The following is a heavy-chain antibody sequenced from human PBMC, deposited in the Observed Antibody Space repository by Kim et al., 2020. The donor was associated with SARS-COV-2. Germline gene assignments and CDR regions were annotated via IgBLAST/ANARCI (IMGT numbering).Heavy chain of an antibody. Sequence: ASVKVSCKASGYTFTSYGISWVRQAPGQGLEWMGWISAYNGNTNYAQKLQGRVTMTTDTSTSTAYMELRSLRSDDTAGYYCARDKQRVYGPADGPGAVDIWGQGTMVTVSS. J-gene: IGHJ3*02. CDR3: ARDKQRVYGPADGPGAVDI. CDR2: ISAYNGNT. V-gene: IGHV1-18*01. CDR1: GYTFTSYG. D-gene: IGHD6-13*01.